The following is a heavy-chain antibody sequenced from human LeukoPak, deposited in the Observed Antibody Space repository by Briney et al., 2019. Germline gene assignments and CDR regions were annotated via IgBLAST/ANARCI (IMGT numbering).Heavy chain of an antibody. V-gene: IGHV4-59*01. J-gene: IGHJ4*02. CDR1: GASITSYY. CDR2: IHHTGKN. Sequence: SSETLSLTCAVSGASITSYYWSWIRQSPGKGLEWIGYIHHTGKNWYNPPLQSRVTLSVDTSKSEFSLRLNSVTAADTAVYYCAKWHEKLLAFDSWGQGTLVTVSS. D-gene: IGHD1-7*01. CDR3: AKWHEKLLAFDS.